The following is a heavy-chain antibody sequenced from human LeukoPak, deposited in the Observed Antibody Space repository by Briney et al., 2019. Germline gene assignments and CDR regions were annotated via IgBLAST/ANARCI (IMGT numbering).Heavy chain of an antibody. D-gene: IGHD1-1*01. CDR1: GGSFSGYY. CDR3: ARGDVKNVYNGMDV. CDR2: INHSGST. J-gene: IGHJ6*02. Sequence: SETHSHTCAVYGGSFSGYYWSWIRQSPGKGLEWIGEINHSGSTNYNPSLKSRLTISVDTSKNQFSLQLTSVTAADTAVYFCARGDVKNVYNGMDVWGQETTVTV. V-gene: IGHV4-34*01.